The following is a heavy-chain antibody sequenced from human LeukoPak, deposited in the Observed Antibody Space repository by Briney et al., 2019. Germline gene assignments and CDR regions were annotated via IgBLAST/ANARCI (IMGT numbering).Heavy chain of an antibody. CDR2: IWYDGSNK. V-gene: IGHV3-33*06. D-gene: IGHD2-8*01. CDR1: GFTFSSYG. J-gene: IGHJ4*02. Sequence: PGRSLRLSCAASGFTFSSYGMHWVRQAPGKGLEWVAVIWYDGSNKYYADSVKGRFTISRDNSKNTLYLQMNSLRAEDTAVYYCAKDGKYCTTGVCFVSYFDYWGQGTLVTVSP. CDR3: AKDGKYCTTGVCFVSYFDY.